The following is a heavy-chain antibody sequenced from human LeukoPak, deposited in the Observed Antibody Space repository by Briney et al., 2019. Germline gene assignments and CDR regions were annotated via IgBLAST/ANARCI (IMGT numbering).Heavy chain of an antibody. Sequence: PGGSLRLSCAASGFTFSSYGMHWVRQAPGKGLEWVAFIRYDGSNKYYADSVKGRFTISRDNSKNTLYLQMNSLRAEDTAVYYCAKDHGSGSYYAYYFDYWGQGTLVTVSS. CDR2: IRYDGSNK. CDR1: GFTFSSYG. V-gene: IGHV3-30*02. D-gene: IGHD3-10*01. CDR3: AKDHGSGSYYAYYFDY. J-gene: IGHJ4*02.